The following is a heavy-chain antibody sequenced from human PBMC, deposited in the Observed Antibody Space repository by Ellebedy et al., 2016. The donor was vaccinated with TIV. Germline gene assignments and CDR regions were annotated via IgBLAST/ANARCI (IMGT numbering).Heavy chain of an antibody. J-gene: IGHJ6*03. CDR3: ARHGHCSINSCSRFYYMDV. Sequence: KVSXKGSGYSFTTYWIGWVRQMPGKGLEWMGIIHPDDSDTRYSPSFQGQVTISVDKSISTAYLQWSSLKASDTAIYYCARHGHCSINSCSRFYYMDVWGEGTTVTVSS. CDR2: IHPDDSDT. V-gene: IGHV5-51*01. CDR1: GYSFTTYW. D-gene: IGHD2-2*01.